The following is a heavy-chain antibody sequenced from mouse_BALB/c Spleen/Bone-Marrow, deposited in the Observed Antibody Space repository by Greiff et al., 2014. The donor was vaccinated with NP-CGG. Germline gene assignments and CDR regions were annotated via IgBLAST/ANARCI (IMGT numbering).Heavy chain of an antibody. V-gene: IGHV3-1*02. CDR3: TRDDYDVMDY. J-gene: IGHJ4*01. Sequence: EVKLEESGPDLVKPSQSLSLTCTVTGYSITSGYSWHWIRQFPGNKLEWMGYIHYSGRTNYNPSLKSRISITRDTSKNQFFLLLNSVTTEDTATYYCTRDDYDVMDYWGQGTSVTVSS. CDR1: GYSITSGYS. CDR2: IHYSGRT.